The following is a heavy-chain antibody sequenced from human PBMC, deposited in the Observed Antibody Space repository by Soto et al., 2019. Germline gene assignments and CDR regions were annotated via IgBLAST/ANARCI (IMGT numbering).Heavy chain of an antibody. CDR2: LSYDVNSE. V-gene: IGHV3-30*14. CDR3: ARDGYRGRSDGFDV. CDR1: GFTFGAYT. J-gene: IGHJ3*01. Sequence: QMQLVESGGGVVQPGRSLRLSCAASGFTFGAYTMHWVRQAPGKGVEWVAVLSYDVNSELYTDPAKGRFTVSRDNSKSTMYLQMNSLRAEVTAVYYCARDGYRGRSDGFDVWGQWTMVTVSS. D-gene: IGHD1-26*01.